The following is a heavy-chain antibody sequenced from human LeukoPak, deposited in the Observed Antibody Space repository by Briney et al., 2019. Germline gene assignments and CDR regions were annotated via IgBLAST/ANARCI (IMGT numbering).Heavy chain of an antibody. J-gene: IGHJ4*02. CDR1: GYKFPTYW. V-gene: IGHV5-51*01. CDR2: IYPDDSDT. D-gene: IGHD3-22*01. Sequence: GESLKISCKGSGYKFPTYWIGWVRQMPGKGLEWMGIIYPDDSDTRYSPSFQGLVTISADKSISTAYLQWSSLKASDTAMYYCARKEYYDSSGYYVYWGQGTLVTVSS. CDR3: ARKEYYDSSGYYVY.